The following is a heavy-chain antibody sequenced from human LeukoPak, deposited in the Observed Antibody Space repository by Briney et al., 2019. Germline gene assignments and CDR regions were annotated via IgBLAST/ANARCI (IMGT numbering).Heavy chain of an antibody. CDR3: ARGRNVLLWFGELGGPMDV. CDR2: INSDGSST. Sequence: GGSLRLSCAASGFTFSSYWMHWVRQAPGKGLVWVSRINSDGSSTSYADSVKGRFTISRDNAKNTLYLQMNSLRAEDTAVYYCARGRNVLLWFGELGGPMDVWGKGTTVTVSS. CDR1: GFTFSSYW. J-gene: IGHJ6*03. V-gene: IGHV3-74*01. D-gene: IGHD3-10*01.